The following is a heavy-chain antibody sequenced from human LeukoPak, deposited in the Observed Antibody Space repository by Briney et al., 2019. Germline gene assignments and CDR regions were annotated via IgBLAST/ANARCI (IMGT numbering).Heavy chain of an antibody. CDR3: ARDLRGYSGYYFDY. CDR2: INPNSGGT. Sequence: ASVKVSCKASGYTFTDYYMHWVRQAPGQGLEWMGWINPNSGGTNYAQSLQGRVTMTRDTSISTACMELSRLRSDDTAVYYCARDLRGYSGYYFDYWGQGTLVTVSS. J-gene: IGHJ4*02. V-gene: IGHV1-2*02. D-gene: IGHD5-12*01. CDR1: GYTFTDYY.